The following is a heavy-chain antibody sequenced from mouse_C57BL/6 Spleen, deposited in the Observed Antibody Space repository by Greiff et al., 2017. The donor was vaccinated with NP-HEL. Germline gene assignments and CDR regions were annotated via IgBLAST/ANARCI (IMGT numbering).Heavy chain of an antibody. D-gene: IGHD2-2*01. Sequence: QVQLQQSGAELVRPGASVKLSCKASGYTFTDYYINWVKQRPGQGLEWIARIYPGSGNTYYNEKFKGKATLTAEKSSSTAYMQLSSLTSEDSAVYFCASYGYDEAWFAYWGQGTLVTVSA. V-gene: IGHV1-76*01. CDR3: ASYGYDEAWFAY. J-gene: IGHJ3*01. CDR2: IYPGSGNT. CDR1: GYTFTDYY.